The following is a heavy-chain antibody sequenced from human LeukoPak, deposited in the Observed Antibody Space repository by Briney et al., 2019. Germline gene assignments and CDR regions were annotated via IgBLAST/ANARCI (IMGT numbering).Heavy chain of an antibody. CDR3: ARVGQADGSYYDY. J-gene: IGHJ4*02. CDR2: IYYSGST. V-gene: IGHV4-59*01. Sequence: PSETLSLTCTVPGGSISSYYWSWIRQPPGKGLEWIGYIYYSGSTNYNPSLKSRVTISVDTSKNQFSLKLSSVTAADTAVYYCARVGQADGSYYDYWGQGTLVTVSS. D-gene: IGHD1-26*01. CDR1: GGSISSYY.